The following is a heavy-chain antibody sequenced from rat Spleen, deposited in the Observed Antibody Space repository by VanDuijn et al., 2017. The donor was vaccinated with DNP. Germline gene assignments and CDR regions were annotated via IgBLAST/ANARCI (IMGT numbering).Heavy chain of an antibody. CDR1: GFSLASFG. V-gene: IGHV2S12*01. CDR3: TRDYYSSSFVY. CDR2: VSSGGDT. Sequence: QVQLKESGPGLVQPSQTLSLTCTVSGFSLASFGVSWVRQPPGKGLEWIAAVSSGGDTYYNSALKSRLSITRDTSKSQVFLEMNSLQTEDTAIYFCTRDYYSSSFVYWGQGTLVTVSS. J-gene: IGHJ3*01. D-gene: IGHD1-2*01.